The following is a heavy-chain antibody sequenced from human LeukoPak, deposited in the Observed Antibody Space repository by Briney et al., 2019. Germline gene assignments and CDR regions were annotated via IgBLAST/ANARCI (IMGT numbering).Heavy chain of an antibody. J-gene: IGHJ4*02. Sequence: GGSLRLSCAASGLTVNSNYMNWVRQAAGKGLQWVSVIYSGGTTYYADSVKGRLTISRDNSKNTLYLQMNSLRAEDTAVYYCAKDLGRYRNNYFDYWGQGTLVTVSS. CDR1: GLTVNSNY. CDR2: IYSGGTT. CDR3: AKDLGRYRNNYFDY. V-gene: IGHV3-53*01. D-gene: IGHD1-26*01.